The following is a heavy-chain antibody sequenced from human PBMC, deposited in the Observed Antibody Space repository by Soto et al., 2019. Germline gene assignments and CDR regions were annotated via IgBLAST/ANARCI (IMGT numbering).Heavy chain of an antibody. J-gene: IGHJ3*02. Sequence: PTLVNPKQALTLACTFSGFSISTSGMCLNWIRSPPGGALGGLAPLDWDCDKYYSTSLKTRLTISKDTSKNQVVLTMTNMDPVDTATYYFARFRPDSVAFDIWGQGTMVTVS. CDR2: LDWDCDK. CDR3: ARFRPDSVAFDI. CDR1: GFSISTSGMC. V-gene: IGHV2-70*01. D-gene: IGHD3-22*01.